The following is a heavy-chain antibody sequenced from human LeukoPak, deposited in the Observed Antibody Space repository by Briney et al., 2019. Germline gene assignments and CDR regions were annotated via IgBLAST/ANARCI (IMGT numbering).Heavy chain of an antibody. V-gene: IGHV5-51*01. CDR2: IYPGDSDT. Sequence: GESLKISCKGSGYSFTNYWIGWVRQMPGRGLEWMGIIYPGDSDTRYSPSFRGQVTISADKSISTAYLQWSSLRASDTAIYYCARDTAVTGTGNFDYWGQGTLVTVSS. CDR1: GYSFTNYW. CDR3: ARDTAVTGTGNFDY. J-gene: IGHJ4*02. D-gene: IGHD6-19*01.